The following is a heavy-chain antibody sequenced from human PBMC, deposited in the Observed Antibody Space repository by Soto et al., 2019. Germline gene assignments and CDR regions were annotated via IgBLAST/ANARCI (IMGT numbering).Heavy chain of an antibody. Sequence: PGGSLRLSCAASGFTFSSYGMHWVRQAPGKGLVWVAVISYDGSNKYYADSVKGRFTISRDNSKNTLYLQMNSLRAEDTAVYYCAVPHSSGSWRYFDYWGQGTLVTVSS. V-gene: IGHV3-30*03. CDR2: ISYDGSNK. D-gene: IGHD3-22*01. CDR1: GFTFSSYG. J-gene: IGHJ4*02. CDR3: AVPHSSGSWRYFDY.